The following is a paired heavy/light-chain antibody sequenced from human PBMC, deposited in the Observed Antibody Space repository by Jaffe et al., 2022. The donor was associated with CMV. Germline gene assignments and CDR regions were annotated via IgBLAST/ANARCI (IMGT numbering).Light chain of an antibody. CDR3: ATWDDSLSGYV. CDR1: TSNIGSND. V-gene: IGLV1-47*01. J-gene: IGLJ1*01. Sequence: QSVLTQPPSMSGTPGQRVTISCSGSTSNIGSNDVYWYQQLPGTAPKLLIYVNNQRPSGVPDRFSGSKSGTSASLAISGLRSEDEADYYCATWDDSLSGYVFGPGTKVTVL. CDR2: VNN.
Heavy chain of an antibody. V-gene: IGHV1-8*01. CDR2: INFNSRNT. Sequence: QVQLVQSGAEVKKPGASVKVSCKASGYTSTSYDINWVRQAAGQGLEWMGWINFNSRNTGYAQKFQGRVTMTRSTSGSTAYMELSSLRSDDTAVYYCATRGGNYYYGMDVWGQGTTVTVSS. D-gene: IGHD3-10*01. CDR3: ATRGGNYYYGMDV. CDR1: GYTSTSYD. J-gene: IGHJ6*02.